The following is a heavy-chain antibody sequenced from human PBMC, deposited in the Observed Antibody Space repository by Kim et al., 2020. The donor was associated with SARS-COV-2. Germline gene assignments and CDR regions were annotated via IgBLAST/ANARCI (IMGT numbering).Heavy chain of an antibody. CDR3: AREYCSGGSCYSGYNWFDP. Sequence: SETLSLTCAVSGGSISSGGYSWSWIRQPPGKGLEWIGYIYYSGSTYYNPSLKSRVTISVDRSKNQFSLKLSSVTAADTAVYYCAREYCSGGSCYSGYNWFDPWGQGTLVTVSS. J-gene: IGHJ5*02. CDR1: GGSISSGGYS. V-gene: IGHV4-30-2*01. CDR2: IYYSGST. D-gene: IGHD2-15*01.